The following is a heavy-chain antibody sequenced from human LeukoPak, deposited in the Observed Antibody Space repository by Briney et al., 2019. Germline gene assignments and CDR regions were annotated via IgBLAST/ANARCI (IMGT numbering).Heavy chain of an antibody. J-gene: IGHJ4*02. V-gene: IGHV3-64*01. Sequence: PGGSLRLSCAASGFTFSSYAMHWVRQAPGKGLEYASAISSNGGSTYYANSVKGRFTISRDNSKNTLYLQMGSRRAEDMAVYYCARTSGSYNEWDYWGQGTLVTVSS. CDR2: ISSNGGST. CDR1: GFTFSSYA. CDR3: ARTSGSYNEWDY. D-gene: IGHD1-26*01.